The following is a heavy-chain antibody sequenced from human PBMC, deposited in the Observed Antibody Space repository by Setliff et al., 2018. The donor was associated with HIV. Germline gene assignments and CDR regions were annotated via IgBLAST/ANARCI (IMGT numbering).Heavy chain of an antibody. Sequence: PSETLSLTCTVSGGSISSYYWSWIRQPPGKGLEWIRYIYTSGSTNYNPSLKSRVTISVDTSKNQFSLKLSSVTAADTAVYYCARGLSFYDPGGFDYWGQGTLVTVSS. CDR2: IYTSGST. D-gene: IGHD3-22*01. CDR3: ARGLSFYDPGGFDY. CDR1: GGSISSYY. J-gene: IGHJ4*02. V-gene: IGHV4-4*09.